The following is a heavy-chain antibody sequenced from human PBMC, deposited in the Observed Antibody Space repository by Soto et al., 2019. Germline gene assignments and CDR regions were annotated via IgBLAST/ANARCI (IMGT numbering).Heavy chain of an antibody. CDR3: ARQGDYDVSVTPQLASYFYGMDV. D-gene: IGHD3-10*01. V-gene: IGHV4-59*08. Sequence: QVQLQESGPGLVKPSETLSLTCTVSGGSISSYYWSWIRQPPGKGLEWIGYIYASGSTNYNPSLKSRVTISVDTSKNQFSLKLSSVTAADTAVYYCARQGDYDVSVTPQLASYFYGMDVWGQGTTVTVSS. CDR1: GGSISSYY. CDR2: IYASGST. J-gene: IGHJ6*02.